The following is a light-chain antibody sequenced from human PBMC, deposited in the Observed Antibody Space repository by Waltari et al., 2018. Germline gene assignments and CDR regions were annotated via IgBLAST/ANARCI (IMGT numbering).Light chain of an antibody. J-gene: IGKJ1*01. CDR1: QTSGSA. V-gene: IGKV3-11*01. CDR2: DVA. CDR3: QQRFSWLWT. Sequence: ELVLTQSPPTLSLSPGERATLSGRASQTSGSALAWYQQRPGQAPRRLIYDVATRATGIPARFRGSGSGADFTLTISSLEPEDSAVYYCQQRFSWLWTFGQGTNVQVK.